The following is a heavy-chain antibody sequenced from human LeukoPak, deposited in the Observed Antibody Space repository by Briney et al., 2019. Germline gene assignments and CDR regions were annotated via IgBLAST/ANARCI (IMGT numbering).Heavy chain of an antibody. D-gene: IGHD4-17*01. V-gene: IGHV4-30-4*01. Sequence: SQALSLTCTVSGGSISSGDYYWSWIRQPPGKGLEWIGYIYYSGSTYYNPSLKSRVTISVDTSKNQFSLKLSSVTAADTAVYYCARGDYGDYGRYFDYWGQGTLVTVSS. J-gene: IGHJ4*02. CDR3: ARGDYGDYGRYFDY. CDR1: GGSISSGDYY. CDR2: IYYSGST.